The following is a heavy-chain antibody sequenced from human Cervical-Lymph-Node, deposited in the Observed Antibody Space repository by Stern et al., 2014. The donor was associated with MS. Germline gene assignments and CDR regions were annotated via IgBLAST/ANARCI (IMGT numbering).Heavy chain of an antibody. CDR3: ARDDGDSLNY. V-gene: IGHV4-34*01. CDR1: GGSFSGYY. Sequence: QVQLQQWGAGLLKPSETLSLTCAVYGGSFSGYYWSWIRQPPGKGLEWIGEINHSGSPNYNPSLKSRVTISVDTSKNQFSLKLSSVTAADTAVYYCARDDGDSLNYWGQGTLVTVSS. D-gene: IGHD4-17*01. CDR2: INHSGSP. J-gene: IGHJ4*02.